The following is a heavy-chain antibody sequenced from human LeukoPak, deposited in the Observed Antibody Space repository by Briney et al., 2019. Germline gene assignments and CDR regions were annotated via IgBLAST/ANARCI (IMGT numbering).Heavy chain of an antibody. V-gene: IGHV3-33*01. CDR3: ARLGYGYAGDFDY. Sequence: GRSLRLSCAASGFTFSSYGMHWVRQAPGKGLEWVAVIWYDGSNKYYADSVKGRFTISRDNSKNTLYLQMNSLRAEDTAVYYCARLGYGYAGDFDYWGQGTLVTVSS. J-gene: IGHJ4*02. D-gene: IGHD5-18*01. CDR2: IWYDGSNK. CDR1: GFTFSSYG.